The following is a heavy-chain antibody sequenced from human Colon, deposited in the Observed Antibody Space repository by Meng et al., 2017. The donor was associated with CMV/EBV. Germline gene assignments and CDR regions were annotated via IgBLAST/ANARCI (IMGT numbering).Heavy chain of an antibody. Sequence: GESLKISCVVSGFTFRDYYMSWIRQAPGKGLEWVSFITAGGSSTYYADSVKGRFIISRDDSKNTLYMEMNSLRAEDTAVYYCAKGSSEFLYYGMDVWGQGTTVTVSS. J-gene: IGHJ6*02. D-gene: IGHD3-10*01. CDR1: GFTFRDYY. CDR2: ITAGGSST. V-gene: IGHV3-11*01. CDR3: AKGSSEFLYYGMDV.